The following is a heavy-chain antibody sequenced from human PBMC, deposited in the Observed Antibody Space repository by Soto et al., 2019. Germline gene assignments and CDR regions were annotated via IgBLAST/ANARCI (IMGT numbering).Heavy chain of an antibody. D-gene: IGHD6-13*01. CDR1: GYTRTSYD. CDR3: ARGIGSSWYFYVTPKGYYYYYGMDV. J-gene: IGHJ6*02. Sequence: ASVKVSCKASGYTRTSYDITWVRQATVQGLEWMVCLNPNSGNTGYAQKFQGRVTMTRNTSISTAYMELSSLRSEDTAVYYCARGIGSSWYFYVTPKGYYYYYGMDVWGQGTTVTVSS. V-gene: IGHV1-8*01. CDR2: LNPNSGNT.